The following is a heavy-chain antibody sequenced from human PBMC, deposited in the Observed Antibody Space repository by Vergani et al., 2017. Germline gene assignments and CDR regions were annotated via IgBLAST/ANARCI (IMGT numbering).Heavy chain of an antibody. D-gene: IGHD6-13*01. CDR2: ISYDGSNK. Sequence: QVQLVESGGGVVQPGRSLRLSCAASGFTFSSYAMNWVRQAPGKGLEWVAVISYDGSNKYYADSVKGRLTISRDNSKNTLYLQMNSLRGEDTAVYYCARDRIAAAGKGLYYYYGMDVWGQGP. CDR3: ARDRIAAAGKGLYYYYGMDV. V-gene: IGHV3-30-3*01. CDR1: GFTFSSYA. J-gene: IGHJ6*02.